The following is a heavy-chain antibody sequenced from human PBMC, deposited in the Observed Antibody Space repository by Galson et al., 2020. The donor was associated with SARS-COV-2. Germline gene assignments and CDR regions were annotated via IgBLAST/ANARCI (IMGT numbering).Heavy chain of an antibody. V-gene: IGHV4-61*02. D-gene: IGHD2-15*01. CDR2: FYATGTT. CDR3: ATGSRMYYSYLGMDV. J-gene: IGHJ6*02. CDR1: GVSISSGSYF. Sequence: SETLSLTCTVSGVSISSGSYFWSWIRQPAGKALEYIGRFYATGTTNYNPSLKSRVTISVDTSKNQFSLELNSVTAADSAVYYCATGSRMYYSYLGMDVWGQGTTVTVSS.